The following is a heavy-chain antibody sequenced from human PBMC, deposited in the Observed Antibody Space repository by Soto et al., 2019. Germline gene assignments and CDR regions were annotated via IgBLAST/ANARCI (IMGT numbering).Heavy chain of an antibody. D-gene: IGHD4-17*01. Sequence: GGSLRLSCAASGFTFSSYSMNWVRQAPGKGLEWVSSISSSSYIYYADSVKGRFTISRDNAKNSLYLQMNSLRAEDTAVYYCARLFPPVTTILRFGHYYYGMDVWGQGTTVTVSS. CDR1: GFTFSSYS. CDR3: ARLFPPVTTILRFGHYYYGMDV. CDR2: ISSSSYI. V-gene: IGHV3-21*01. J-gene: IGHJ6*02.